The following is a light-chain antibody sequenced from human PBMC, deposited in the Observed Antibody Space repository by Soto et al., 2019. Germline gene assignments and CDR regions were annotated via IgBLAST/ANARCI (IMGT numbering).Light chain of an antibody. Sequence: EIVLTQSTATLSLSPGERATLSCRASQSVSSYLAWYQQKPGQSPRLLIYDASNRATGIPARFTGGGSATDFTLTIRSLEPEDFATYYCQHRETFGQGTKVDIK. CDR1: QSVSSY. CDR2: DAS. V-gene: IGKV3-11*01. CDR3: QHRET. J-gene: IGKJ1*01.